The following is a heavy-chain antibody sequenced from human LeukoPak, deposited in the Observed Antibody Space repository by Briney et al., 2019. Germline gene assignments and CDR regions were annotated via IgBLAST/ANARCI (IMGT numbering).Heavy chain of an antibody. CDR2: ISPSGGST. CDR3: AKLAVANAGY. Sequence: GGSLRLSCAASGLTFSGFAMSWVRQAPGKGLEWVSTISPSGGSTFYADSVKGRFTVSRDNSKNTLYLQMNSLRVEDTVAYYCAKLAVANAGYCGQGTLVTVSS. CDR1: GLTFSGFA. V-gene: IGHV3-23*01. J-gene: IGHJ4*02.